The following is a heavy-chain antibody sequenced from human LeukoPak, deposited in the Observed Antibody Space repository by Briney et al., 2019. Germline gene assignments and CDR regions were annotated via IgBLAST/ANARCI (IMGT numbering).Heavy chain of an antibody. CDR1: GFTFSSYS. Sequence: GGSLRLSCAASGFTFSSYSMNWVRQAPGKGLEWVSSISSSSSYIYYADSVKGRFTISRDNAKNSLYLQMNSLRAEDTAVYYCASIGGSIYKGYYYHGMDVWGQGTTVTVSS. CDR2: ISSSSSYI. D-gene: IGHD5/OR15-5a*01. CDR3: ASIGGSIYKGYYYHGMDV. J-gene: IGHJ6*02. V-gene: IGHV3-21*01.